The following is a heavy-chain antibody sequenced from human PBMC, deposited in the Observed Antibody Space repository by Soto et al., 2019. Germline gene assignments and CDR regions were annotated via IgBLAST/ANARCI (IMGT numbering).Heavy chain of an antibody. J-gene: IGHJ5*02. CDR2: IKSKNDGETT. CDR1: GFTFYTAW. V-gene: IGHV3-15*07. CDR3: VTDTRGS. D-gene: IGHD3-3*01. Sequence: EVQLVESGGDLVKPGGSLRLSCAASGFTFYTAWLNWVRQAPGKGLEWVGHIKSKNDGETTDYAAPVKGRFTISRDDSINTLYLQMNSLKTDDTAVYYCVTDTRGSWGQETLVTVSS.